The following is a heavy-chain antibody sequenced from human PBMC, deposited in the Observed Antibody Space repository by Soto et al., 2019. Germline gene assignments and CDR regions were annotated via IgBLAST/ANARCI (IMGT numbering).Heavy chain of an antibody. Sequence: ASVKVSCKTSGYIFTDYYMHWVRQAPGQGLEWMGWISPDSGGTNYAQKFQGRVTMTRDTSITTAYMELSSLRSDDTAVYFCARDSGYCTSTSCYYFDSWGQGSQVTVSS. CDR2: ISPDSGGT. CDR1: GYIFTDYY. D-gene: IGHD2-2*01. CDR3: ARDSGYCTSTSCYYFDS. J-gene: IGHJ4*02. V-gene: IGHV1-2*02.